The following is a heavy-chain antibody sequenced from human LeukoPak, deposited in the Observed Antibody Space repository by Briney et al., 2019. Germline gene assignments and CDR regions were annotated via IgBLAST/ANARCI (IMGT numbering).Heavy chain of an antibody. CDR1: AFTFSSYA. D-gene: IGHD3-10*01. CDR3: ARELFDFDY. CDR2: ITGSGGST. Sequence: GGSLRLSCAASAFTFSSYAMTWVRQAPGKGLEWVSEITGSGGSTYYADSVKGRFTISRDNSRNTLYLQINSLRAEDTAVYYCARELFDFDYWGQGTLVIVSS. J-gene: IGHJ4*02. V-gene: IGHV3-23*01.